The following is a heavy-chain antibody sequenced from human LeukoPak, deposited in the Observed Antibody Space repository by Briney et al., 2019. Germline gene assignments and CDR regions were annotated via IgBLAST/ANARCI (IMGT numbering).Heavy chain of an antibody. CDR3: ARYLSNGYVEYFDY. CDR1: GGSISSYY. CDR2: IYYSGST. D-gene: IGHD5-18*01. Sequence: SETLSLTCTVSGGSISSYYWSWIRQPPGKGLEWIGYIYYSGSTNYNPSLKSRVTILVDTSNNQFSLKLSSVTAADTAVYYCARYLSNGYVEYFDYWGQGTLVTVSS. J-gene: IGHJ4*02. V-gene: IGHV4-59*01.